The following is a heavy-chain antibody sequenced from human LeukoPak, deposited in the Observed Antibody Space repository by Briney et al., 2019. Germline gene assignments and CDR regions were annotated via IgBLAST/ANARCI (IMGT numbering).Heavy chain of an antibody. Sequence: SVKVSCKASGGTFSSYAISWVRQAPGQGLEWMGGIIPIFGTANYAQKFQGRVTITTDESTSTAYMELSSLRSEDTGVYYCARDRPITIFGVVNRGGAFDIWGQGTMVTVSS. CDR2: IIPIFGTA. J-gene: IGHJ3*02. CDR1: GGTFSSYA. V-gene: IGHV1-69*05. CDR3: ARDRPITIFGVVNRGGAFDI. D-gene: IGHD3-3*01.